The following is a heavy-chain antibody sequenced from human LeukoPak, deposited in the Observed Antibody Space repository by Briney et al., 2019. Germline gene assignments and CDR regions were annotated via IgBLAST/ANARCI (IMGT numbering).Heavy chain of an antibody. CDR2: IYYSWCT. CDR3: AILALRGNDVLPTNYFDF. J-gene: IGHJ4*02. V-gene: IGHV4-59*08. Sequence: ADTLSLTCTVSGVSISSYYLHWIRQPPRKGREWIGYIYYSWCTNHTPSLKSRACISINTSMNQFSLTLNSLTAAHPAVCYCAILALRGNDVLPTNYFDFWGQGTLVSVST. CDR1: GVSISSYY. D-gene: IGHD5-12*01.